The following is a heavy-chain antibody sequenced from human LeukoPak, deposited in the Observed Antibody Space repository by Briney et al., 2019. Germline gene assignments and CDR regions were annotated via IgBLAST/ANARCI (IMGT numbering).Heavy chain of an antibody. CDR1: EFTFSDKY. J-gene: IGHJ4*02. CDR3: AREGTNWDFDY. Sequence: PGGSLRLSCAASEFTFSDKYMTWIRQAPGKGLEWVSYISISGSTKYYADSVKGRFTISRDNAKNSLYMQMNSLRAEDTAVYYCAREGTNWDFDYWGQGTLVTVSS. V-gene: IGHV3-11*04. CDR2: ISISGSTK. D-gene: IGHD7-27*01.